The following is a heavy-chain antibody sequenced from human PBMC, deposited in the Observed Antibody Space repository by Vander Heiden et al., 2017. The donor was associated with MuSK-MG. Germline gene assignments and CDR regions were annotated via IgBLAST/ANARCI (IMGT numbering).Heavy chain of an antibody. Sequence: QLQLQESGPGLLKPSETLSLTCRVSGASISSRGYYWGWLRQPPGKGLEWIGNVYYRGTTDYNPSLESRVTVSVVTSKNQFSLKVYSVTAADTAVYYCTRYKSGTMFADWGQGTLVTVSS. D-gene: IGHD1-7*01. CDR1: GASISSRGYY. CDR2: VYYRGTT. V-gene: IGHV4-39*01. CDR3: TRYKSGTMFAD. J-gene: IGHJ4*02.